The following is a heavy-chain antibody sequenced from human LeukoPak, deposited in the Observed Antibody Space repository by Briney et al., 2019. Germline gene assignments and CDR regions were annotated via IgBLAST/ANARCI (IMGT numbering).Heavy chain of an antibody. Sequence: GGSLRLSCAASGFTFSTYWMHWVRHAPGKGLVWVSRINSDGSSTSYADSVKGRFTISRDNAKNTLYLQMNSLRAEDTAVYYCASRYCTSTNCYAFDIWGQGTVVTVSS. CDR3: ASRYCTSTNCYAFDI. D-gene: IGHD2-2*01. V-gene: IGHV3-74*01. CDR1: GFTFSTYW. J-gene: IGHJ3*02. CDR2: INSDGSST.